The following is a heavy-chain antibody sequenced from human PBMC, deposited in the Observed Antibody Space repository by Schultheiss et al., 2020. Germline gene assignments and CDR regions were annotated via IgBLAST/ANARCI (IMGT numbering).Heavy chain of an antibody. CDR3: ARSWFGEGGWFDP. Sequence: SATLSLTCTVSGGSISSGGYYWSWIRQHPGKGLEWIGYIYYSGSTYYNPSLKSRVTISVDTSKNQFSLKLSSVTAADTAVYYCARSWFGEGGWFDPWGQGTLVTVSS. D-gene: IGHD3-10*01. J-gene: IGHJ5*02. CDR2: IYYSGST. CDR1: GGSISSGGYY. V-gene: IGHV4-31*03.